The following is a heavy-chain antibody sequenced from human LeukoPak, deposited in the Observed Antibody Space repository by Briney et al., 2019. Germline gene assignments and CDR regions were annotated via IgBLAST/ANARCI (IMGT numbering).Heavy chain of an antibody. Sequence: SVKVSCKASGGTFSSYAISWVRQAPGQGLEWMGGIIPIFGTANYAQKFQGRVTITTDESTSTAYMELSSLRSEDTAVYYCASELGDYYGSGSYHYWGQGTLVTVSS. V-gene: IGHV1-69*05. J-gene: IGHJ4*02. CDR3: ASELGDYYGSGSYHY. CDR2: IIPIFGTA. CDR1: GGTFSSYA. D-gene: IGHD3-10*01.